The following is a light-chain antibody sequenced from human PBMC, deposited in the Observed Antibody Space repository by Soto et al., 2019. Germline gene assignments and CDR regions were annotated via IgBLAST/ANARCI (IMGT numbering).Light chain of an antibody. CDR2: GAS. CDR1: QSVSSNY. V-gene: IGKV3-20*01. J-gene: IGKJ3*01. CDR3: QQYGNSVFT. Sequence: EIVLTQSPGTLSLSPGERATLSCRASQSVSSNYLAWYQQKPGQAPRLLIYGASSRVTGIPDRFSGSGSGTDFTLTISRLEPEDFAVYYCQQYGNSVFTFGPGTRVDIK.